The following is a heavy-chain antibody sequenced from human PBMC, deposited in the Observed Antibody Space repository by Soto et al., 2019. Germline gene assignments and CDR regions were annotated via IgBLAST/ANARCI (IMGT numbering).Heavy chain of an antibody. CDR3: ARSRPYDFWSGYENFDY. D-gene: IGHD3-3*01. CDR2: IYPGDSDT. J-gene: IGHJ4*02. Sequence: GESLKISCKGSGYSFTSYWIGWVRQMPGKGLEWMGVIYPGDSDTRYSPSFQGQVTISADKSISTAYLQWSSLKASDTAMYYCARSRPYDFWSGYENFDYWGQGTLVTVS. V-gene: IGHV5-51*01. CDR1: GYSFTSYW.